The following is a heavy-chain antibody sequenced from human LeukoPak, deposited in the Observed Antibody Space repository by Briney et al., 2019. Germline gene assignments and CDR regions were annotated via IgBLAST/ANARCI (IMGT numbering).Heavy chain of an antibody. D-gene: IGHD6-19*01. CDR2: MNPNSGNT. J-gene: IGHJ4*02. CDR1: GYTFTSYD. CDR3: AREQWLAKIFDY. Sequence: ASVKVSCKASGYTFTSYDINWVRQATGQGLEWMGWMNPNSGNTGYAQKFQGRVTMTRDTSTSTVYMELSSLRSEDTAVYYCAREQWLAKIFDYWGQGTLVTVSS. V-gene: IGHV1-8*01.